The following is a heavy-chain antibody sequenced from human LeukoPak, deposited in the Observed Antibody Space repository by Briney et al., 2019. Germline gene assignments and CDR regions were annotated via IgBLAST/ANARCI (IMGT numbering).Heavy chain of an antibody. D-gene: IGHD1-26*01. J-gene: IGHJ3*02. CDR1: GYSFSTYW. CDR3: ARASGIVLVRAFDI. V-gene: IGHV5-51*01. Sequence: GESLKISCKGSGYSFSTYWIGWVRQMPGKGLEWMGIIYPTDSDTRYSPSFQGQVTISADKSISTAYLQWSSLKASDTAMYYCARASGIVLVRAFDIWGQGTMVTVSS. CDR2: IYPTDSDT.